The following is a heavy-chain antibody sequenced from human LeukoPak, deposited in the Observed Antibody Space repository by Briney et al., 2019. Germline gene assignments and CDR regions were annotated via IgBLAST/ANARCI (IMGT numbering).Heavy chain of an antibody. J-gene: IGHJ4*02. Sequence: GGSLRLSCAASGFTFSSYGMHWVRQAPGKGLEWVAVIWYDGSNKYYADSVKGRFTISRDNSKNTLYLQMNSLRAEDTAVYYCARDLVGGTSWLHHFDYWGQGTLVTVSS. CDR3: ARDLVGGTSWLHHFDY. V-gene: IGHV3-33*01. CDR2: IWYDGSNK. D-gene: IGHD2-2*01. CDR1: GFTFSSYG.